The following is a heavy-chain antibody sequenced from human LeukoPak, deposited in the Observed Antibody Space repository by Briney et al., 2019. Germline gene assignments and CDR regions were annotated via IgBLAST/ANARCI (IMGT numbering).Heavy chain of an antibody. V-gene: IGHV3-30*02. J-gene: IGHJ4*02. D-gene: IGHD1-26*01. CDR3: AKPRFKVGATLFDY. Sequence: GGSLRLAYAAAGFTFSSDGMAWVRQAPGKGLDWGAFIRYDGSNKYYADSVKGRFTISRDNSKNTLYLQMNSLRAEDTAAYYCAKPRFKVGATLFDYWGQGTLVTVSS. CDR2: IRYDGSNK. CDR1: GFTFSSDG.